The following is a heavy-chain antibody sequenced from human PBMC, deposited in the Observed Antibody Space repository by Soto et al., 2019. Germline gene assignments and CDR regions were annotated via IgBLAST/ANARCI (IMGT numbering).Heavy chain of an antibody. V-gene: IGHV2-5*02. CDR1: GFSISTSGVG. CDR3: AHRRDYYGDWNSGQFDY. Sequence: QITLKESGPTLVEPTQTLTLTCSLSGFSISTSGVGVGWIRQTPGKALEWLVFIYWDDDKRYSPSLKSRLANTKGTSKNQVVLTKTDMDPVDTGTYYCAHRRDYYGDWNSGQFDYWGQGTLVTVSS. J-gene: IGHJ4*02. D-gene: IGHD4-17*01. CDR2: IYWDDDK.